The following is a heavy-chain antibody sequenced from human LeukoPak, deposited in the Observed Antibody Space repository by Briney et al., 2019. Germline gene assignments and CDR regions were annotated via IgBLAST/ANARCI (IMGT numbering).Heavy chain of an antibody. D-gene: IGHD6-13*01. CDR3: GRGGKVEQLVLAR. J-gene: IGHJ4*02. V-gene: IGHV3-74*01. CDR1: GFTFSNYW. Sequence: GGSLRLSCAASGFTFSNYWMHWVRQAPGKGLVWVSRVNSDGSSTSYADPVKGQFTISRDNAKNTVYLQMNSLRAEDTAVYYCGRGGKVEQLVLARWGQGSLVTVSS. CDR2: VNSDGSST.